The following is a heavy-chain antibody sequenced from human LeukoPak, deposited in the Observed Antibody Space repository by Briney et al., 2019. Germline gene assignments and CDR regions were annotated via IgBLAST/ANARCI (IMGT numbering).Heavy chain of an antibody. V-gene: IGHV1-46*01. J-gene: IGHJ6*03. CDR1: GYTFTSYY. CDR3: ASGTQNRAYNYYYYMDV. D-gene: IGHD1-1*01. CDR2: INPSGGST. Sequence: ASVKVSCKASGYTFTSYYMHWVRQAPGQGLEWMGIINPSGGSTSYAQKFQGRVTMTRDMSTSTAYMELSSLRSEDTAVYYCASGTQNRAYNYYYYMDVWGKGTTVTVSS.